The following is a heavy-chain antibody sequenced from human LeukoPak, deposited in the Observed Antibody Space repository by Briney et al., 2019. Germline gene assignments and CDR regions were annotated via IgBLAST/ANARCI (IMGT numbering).Heavy chain of an antibody. D-gene: IGHD1-14*01. V-gene: IGHV3-11*01. CDR2: ITSSGGII. J-gene: IGHJ4*02. Sequence: GGSLRLSCAASGFTFSDHYMSWIRQAPGKGLEWVSYITSSGGIIYYADSVKGRFTISRDNAKNSLYLQMNSLRAEDTAVYYCASRTTGYWGQGTLVTVSS. CDR1: GFTFSDHY. CDR3: ASRTTGY.